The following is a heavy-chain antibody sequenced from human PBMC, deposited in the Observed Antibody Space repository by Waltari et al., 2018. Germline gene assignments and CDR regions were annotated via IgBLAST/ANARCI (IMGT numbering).Heavy chain of an antibody. CDR3: ARETYGIDV. Sequence: QVQLQESGPGLVTPSETLSLTGTVSGGSINSYYSSWIRQPAGKGLEWIGRFYTSGSTNYNPSLKSRVTMSVDTSKKQFSLKLSSVTAADTAIYYCARETYGIDVWGQGTTVTVSS. CDR1: GGSINSYY. CDR2: FYTSGST. J-gene: IGHJ6*02. V-gene: IGHV4-4*07.